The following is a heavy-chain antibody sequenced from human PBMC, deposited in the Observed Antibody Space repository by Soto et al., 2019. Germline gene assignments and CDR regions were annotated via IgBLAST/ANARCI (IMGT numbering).Heavy chain of an antibody. Sequence: ASVKVSCKASGYTFTSYGISWVRQAPGQGLEWMGWISAYNGNTNYAQKLQGRVTMTTDTSTSTAYMELRSLRSDDTAVYYCARDHGASSGWYGGYYYGMDVWGQGTTVTVSS. CDR1: GYTFTSYG. D-gene: IGHD6-19*01. CDR3: ARDHGASSGWYGGYYYGMDV. J-gene: IGHJ6*02. CDR2: ISAYNGNT. V-gene: IGHV1-18*01.